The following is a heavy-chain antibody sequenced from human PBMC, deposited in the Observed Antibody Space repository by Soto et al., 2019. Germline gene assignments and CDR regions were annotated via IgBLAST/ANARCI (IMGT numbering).Heavy chain of an antibody. V-gene: IGHV1-18*01. CDR1: GYSFSTYG. D-gene: IGHD3-3*01. CDR2: ISTSNGYT. Sequence: QVQLVQSAGEVKEPGASLKVACKASGYSFSTYGISWVRQAPGQGLEWMGWISTSNGYTNYAQKFQGRVSMTTDTSTNTPSRGVGRRRSGDAAFFFLARGRPSPLLGWPPSAPSGMDVWAKGPSVTAPS. CDR3: ARGRPSPLLGWPPSAPSGMDV. J-gene: IGHJ6*04.